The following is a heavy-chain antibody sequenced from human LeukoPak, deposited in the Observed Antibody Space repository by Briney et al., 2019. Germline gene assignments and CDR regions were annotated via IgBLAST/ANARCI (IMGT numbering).Heavy chain of an antibody. CDR3: ASTIPTQEWVRTEKYYYYYYYMDV. Sequence: GASVKVSCKASGGTFSSYAISWVRQAPGQGLEWMGGIIPIFGTANYAQKFQGRVTITTDESTSTAYMELSSLRSEDTAVYYCASTIPTQEWVRTEKYYYYYYYMDVWGKGTTVTVSS. CDR1: GGTFSSYA. D-gene: IGHD3/OR15-3a*01. V-gene: IGHV1-69*05. J-gene: IGHJ6*03. CDR2: IIPIFGTA.